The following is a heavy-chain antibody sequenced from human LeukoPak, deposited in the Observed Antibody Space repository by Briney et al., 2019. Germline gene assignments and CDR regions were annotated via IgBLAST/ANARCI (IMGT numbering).Heavy chain of an antibody. CDR3: ARASGSHFDY. V-gene: IGHV3-48*02. Sequence: GGSLRLSCAASGFTFSSYSMNWVRQAPGKGLEYISYISSSSSTIYYADSMKGRFTISRDNAKNSLYLQMNSLRDEDTAVYYCARASGSHFDYWGQGTLVTVSS. J-gene: IGHJ4*02. CDR2: ISSSSSTI. CDR1: GFTFSSYS. D-gene: IGHD5-12*01.